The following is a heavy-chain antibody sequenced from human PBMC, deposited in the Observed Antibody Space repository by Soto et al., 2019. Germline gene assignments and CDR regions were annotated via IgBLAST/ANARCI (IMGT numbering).Heavy chain of an antibody. V-gene: IGHV3-33*01. CDR2: IWYDGSNK. D-gene: IGHD2-15*01. Sequence: QVQLVESGGGVVQPGRSLRLSCAASGFTFSSYGMHWVRQAPGKGLEWVAVIWYDGSNKYYADSVKGRFTISRDNSKNTLYLQMISLRAEDTAVYYCAREGTYCSGGSCYPHFDYWGQGTLVTVSS. CDR1: GFTFSSYG. CDR3: AREGTYCSGGSCYPHFDY. J-gene: IGHJ4*02.